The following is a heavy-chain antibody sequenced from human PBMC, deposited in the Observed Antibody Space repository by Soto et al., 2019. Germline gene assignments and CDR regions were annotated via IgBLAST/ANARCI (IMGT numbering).Heavy chain of an antibody. V-gene: IGHV3-23*01. CDR3: ANALYGSGSYYGNAFDI. CDR1: GFTFSSFA. Sequence: EVQLLESGGGLVQPGGSLRLSCAASGFTFSSFAMSWVRQAPGKGLEGVSAISGSGGSTYYADSVKGRFTISRDNSKNTLYLQMNSLRAEDTAVYYCANALYGSGSYYGNAFDIWGQGTMVTVSS. D-gene: IGHD3-10*01. J-gene: IGHJ3*02. CDR2: ISGSGGST.